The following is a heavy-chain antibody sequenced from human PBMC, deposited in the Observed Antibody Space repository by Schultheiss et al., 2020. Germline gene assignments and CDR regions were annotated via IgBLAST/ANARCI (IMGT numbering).Heavy chain of an antibody. CDR1: GGSIDPYY. D-gene: IGHD6-19*01. J-gene: IGHJ4*02. V-gene: IGHV4-59*01. Sequence: SQTLSLTCVVSGGSIDPYYWSWIRQSPGKGLEWIGYIYYNGGTNYNPSLKSRVTMSVDTSKNQFSLKLRAVTAADTAVYYCASYSSGWDPGPIDYWGQGTLVTVSS. CDR3: ASYSSGWDPGPIDY. CDR2: IYYNGGT.